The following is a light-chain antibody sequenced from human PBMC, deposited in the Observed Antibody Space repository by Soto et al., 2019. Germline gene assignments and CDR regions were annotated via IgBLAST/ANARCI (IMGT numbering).Light chain of an antibody. CDR1: QGVGGT. Sequence: EIVMSQSSATMSLSPGEGATLSCRASQGVGGTLAWYQHKPGQAPRLLIYGASTRATGVPNRFSGSGSGAEFTLTINSLQSEDFAVYFCQPYNNAPLTFGQGTKVDIK. CDR2: GAS. V-gene: IGKV3-15*01. CDR3: QPYNNAPLT. J-gene: IGKJ1*01.